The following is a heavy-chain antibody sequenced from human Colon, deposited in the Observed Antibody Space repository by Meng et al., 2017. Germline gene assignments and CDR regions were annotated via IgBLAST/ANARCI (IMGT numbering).Heavy chain of an antibody. J-gene: IGHJ4*02. CDR1: GFTFGSYW. CDR2: IKTDGSEN. D-gene: IGHD4-11*01. V-gene: IGHV3-7*01. Sequence: ESLKISCAASGFTFGSYWMSWVRQAPGKGLEWVASIKTDGSENYNVDSVTGRLTISRHNAKNSVHLQMKTLRAEDTAVYYCARYYSTSRGGRMDYWGQGILVTVSS. CDR3: ARYYSTSRGGRMDY.